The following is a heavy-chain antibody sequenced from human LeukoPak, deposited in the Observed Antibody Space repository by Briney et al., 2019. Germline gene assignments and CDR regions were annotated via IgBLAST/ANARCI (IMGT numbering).Heavy chain of an antibody. CDR2: IYYSGST. V-gene: IGHV4-59*12. CDR1: GGSISSYY. D-gene: IGHD2-15*01. CDR3: AREVVVAATPRGSFDY. Sequence: SETLSLTCTVSGGSISSYYWSWIRQPPGKGLEWIGYIYYSGSTNYNPSLKSRVTISVDTSKNQFSLKLSSVTAADTAVYYCAREVVVAATPRGSFDYWGQGTLVTVSS. J-gene: IGHJ4*02.